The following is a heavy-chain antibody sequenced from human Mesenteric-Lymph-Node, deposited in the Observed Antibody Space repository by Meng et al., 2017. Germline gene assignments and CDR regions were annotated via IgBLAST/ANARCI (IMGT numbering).Heavy chain of an antibody. CDR1: GFTFSTHA. CDR3: ARDHGSLNWFDP. D-gene: IGHD6-25*01. V-gene: IGHV3-23*01. J-gene: IGHJ5*02. CDR2: ISNSGVST. Sequence: GESLKISCKVSGFTFSTHAMNWVRQAPGKGLEWVSGISNSGVSTYYADSVKGRFTISRDNSENTLFLQMNSLRVEDTAVYYCARDHGSLNWFDPWGQGTLVTVSS.